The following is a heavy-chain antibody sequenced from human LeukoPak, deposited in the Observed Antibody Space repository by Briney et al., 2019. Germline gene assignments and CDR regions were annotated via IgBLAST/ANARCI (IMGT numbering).Heavy chain of an antibody. CDR1: GFTFSSYA. D-gene: IGHD2-15*01. J-gene: IGHJ4*02. CDR2: ISGSGGTT. V-gene: IGHV3-23*01. Sequence: GGSLRLSCTASGFTFSSYAMSWVRQAPGKGPEWVSTISGSGGTTYYADSVKGRFTISRDNSRNTEYLQMNSLRAEDTAVYYCARTYCIGSSCPGVFEYWGQGTLVTVSS. CDR3: ARTYCIGSSCPGVFEY.